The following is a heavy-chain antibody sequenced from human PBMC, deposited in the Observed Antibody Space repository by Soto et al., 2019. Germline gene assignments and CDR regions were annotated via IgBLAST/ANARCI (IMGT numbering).Heavy chain of an antibody. CDR1: GYTLTELS. CDR2: FDPEDGET. J-gene: IGHJ6*02. CDR3: ATYNWNSGYYYYGMDV. V-gene: IGHV1-24*01. D-gene: IGHD1-7*01. Sequence: ASVKVSCKVSGYTLTELSMHWVRQAPGKGLEWMGGFDPEDGETIYAQKFQGRVTMTEDTSTDTAYMELSSLRSEDTAVYYCATYNWNSGYYYYGMDVWGQGTTVTVSS.